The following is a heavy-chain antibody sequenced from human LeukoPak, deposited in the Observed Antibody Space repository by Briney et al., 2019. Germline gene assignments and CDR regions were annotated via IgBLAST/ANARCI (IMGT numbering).Heavy chain of an antibody. D-gene: IGHD5-12*01. CDR1: WLPFRKYG. Sequence: GGSVRHSCCVWWLPFRKYGMHWVRQAPGQGLLGVAFIRYHGNDKYYAASVKGSFTVSRDNSESTLYLQMNSLRTEDTAVYYCAKDLVATGRYFDYWGQGTPVTVSS. J-gene: IGHJ4*02. V-gene: IGHV3-30*02. CDR3: AKDLVATGRYFDY. CDR2: IRYHGNDK.